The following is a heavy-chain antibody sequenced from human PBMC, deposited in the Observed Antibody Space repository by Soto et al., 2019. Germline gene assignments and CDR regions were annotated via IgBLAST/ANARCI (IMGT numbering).Heavy chain of an antibody. CDR2: INSDGIST. CDR1: GFIFSTYW. D-gene: IGHD2-21*01. J-gene: IGHJ3*02. Sequence: GGSLRLSCAASGFIFSTYWMHWVRQAPGKGLVWVSRINSDGISTGYADSVKGRFTISRDNAKNTLYLQMNSLRAEDTAVYYCAVIPRPGDGFDIWGQGTMVTVSS. CDR3: AVIPRPGDGFDI. V-gene: IGHV3-74*01.